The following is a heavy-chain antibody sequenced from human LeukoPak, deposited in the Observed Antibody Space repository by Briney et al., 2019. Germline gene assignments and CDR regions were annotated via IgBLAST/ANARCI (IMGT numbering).Heavy chain of an antibody. CDR3: ARSTYSSSSYYFDY. CDR1: GFTFSSYS. J-gene: IGHJ4*02. D-gene: IGHD6-13*01. Sequence: GGSLRLSCAASGFTFSSYSMNWVRQAPGKGLEWVSSISSSSSYIYYADSVKGRFTISRDNSKNTLYLQMNSLRADDTAVYYCARSTYSSSSYYFDYWGQGSLVTVSS. CDR2: ISSSSSYI. V-gene: IGHV3-21*01.